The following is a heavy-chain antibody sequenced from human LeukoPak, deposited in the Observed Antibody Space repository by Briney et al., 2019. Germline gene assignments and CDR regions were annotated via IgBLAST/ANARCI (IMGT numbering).Heavy chain of an antibody. CDR1: GGSITSSCYY. Sequence: SETLSLTCTVSGGSITSSCYYWGWIRQPPGKGLEWIGSIYHSGSTYYNPSLKSRVTISVDTSKNQFSLKLSPVTAADTAVYYCASPGSYSSIDAFDIWGQGTMVTVSS. CDR2: IYHSGST. D-gene: IGHD1-26*01. J-gene: IGHJ3*02. V-gene: IGHV4-39*07. CDR3: ASPGSYSSIDAFDI.